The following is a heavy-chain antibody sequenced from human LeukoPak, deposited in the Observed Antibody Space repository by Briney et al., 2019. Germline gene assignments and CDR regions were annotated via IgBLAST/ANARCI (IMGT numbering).Heavy chain of an antibody. D-gene: IGHD6-19*01. Sequence: PGGSLRLSCAASGFTFSSYAMSWVRQAPGKGLEWVSAISGSGGSTYYADSVKGRFTISRDNSKNTLYLQMNSPRAEDTAVYYCAKVLGVAVAGTVDYWGQGTLVTVSS. CDR2: ISGSGGST. CDR1: GFTFSSYA. V-gene: IGHV3-23*01. J-gene: IGHJ4*02. CDR3: AKVLGVAVAGTVDY.